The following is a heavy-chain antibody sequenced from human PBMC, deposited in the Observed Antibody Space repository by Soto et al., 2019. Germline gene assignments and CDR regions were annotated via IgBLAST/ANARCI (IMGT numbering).Heavy chain of an antibody. V-gene: IGHV5-51*01. Sequence: LGESLKISCKGSGYSFTSYWIGWVRQMPGKGLEWMGIIYPGDSDTRYSPSFQGQVTISADKSISTAYLQWSSLKASDTAMYYCARSWVVVTASNWFDPWGQGTLVTVS. J-gene: IGHJ5*02. CDR1: GYSFTSYW. CDR2: IYPGDSDT. CDR3: ARSWVVVTASNWFDP. D-gene: IGHD2-21*02.